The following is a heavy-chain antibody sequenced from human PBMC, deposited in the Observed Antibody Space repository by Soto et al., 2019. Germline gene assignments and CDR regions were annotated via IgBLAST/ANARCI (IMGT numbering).Heavy chain of an antibody. Sequence: PGGSLRLSCAASGFTFSSYGMHWVRQAPGKGLEWVAVISYDGSNKYYADSVKGRFTISRDNSKNTLYLQMNSLRAGDTAVYYCAGSTVTSYGMDVWGQGTTVTVSS. CDR2: ISYDGSNK. J-gene: IGHJ6*02. CDR1: GFTFSSYG. D-gene: IGHD4-17*01. CDR3: AGSTVTSYGMDV. V-gene: IGHV3-30*03.